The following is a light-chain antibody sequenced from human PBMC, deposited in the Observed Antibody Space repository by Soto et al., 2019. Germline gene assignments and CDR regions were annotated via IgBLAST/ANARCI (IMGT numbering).Light chain of an antibody. Sequence: DIQMTQSPSSLSASVGDRVSITCQASKGISNYLNWYQHKPGKAPKLLIYDASKLETGVPLRFSGSGSGTDFTFTISSLQPEDFATYYCQQYDELPLFGPGTKVEIK. J-gene: IGKJ3*01. CDR3: QQYDELPL. V-gene: IGKV1-33*01. CDR1: KGISNY. CDR2: DAS.